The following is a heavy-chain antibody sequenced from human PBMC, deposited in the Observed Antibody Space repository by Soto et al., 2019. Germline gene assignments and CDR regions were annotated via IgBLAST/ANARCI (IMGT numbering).Heavy chain of an antibody. CDR2: ISSSAGST. CDR3: AKGGSSSPPDYYGMDV. V-gene: IGHV3-23*01. CDR1: VFTFSSFA. Sequence: PGGSLRLSCAASVFTFSSFAMSWVRQAPGKGLEWVSAISSSAGSTYYADSVKGRFTISRDNSKNTLYLQMNSLRAEDTAVYYCAKGGSSSPPDYYGMDVWGQGTTVTVSS. D-gene: IGHD6-6*01. J-gene: IGHJ6*02.